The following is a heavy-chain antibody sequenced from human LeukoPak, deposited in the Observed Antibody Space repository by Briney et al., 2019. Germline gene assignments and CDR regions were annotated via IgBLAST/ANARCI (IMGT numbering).Heavy chain of an antibody. Sequence: PGGSLRLSCAASGFTFSSYAMNWVRQAPGKGLEWVSSISGSGGNTYYADSVKGRFTISRDNSKNTLYLQMNSLRAEDTAVYYCATQSLGYYYDSSGQFDYWGQGTLVTVSS. CDR3: ATQSLGYYYDSSGQFDY. CDR2: ISGSGGNT. V-gene: IGHV3-23*01. J-gene: IGHJ4*02. D-gene: IGHD3-22*01. CDR1: GFTFSSYA.